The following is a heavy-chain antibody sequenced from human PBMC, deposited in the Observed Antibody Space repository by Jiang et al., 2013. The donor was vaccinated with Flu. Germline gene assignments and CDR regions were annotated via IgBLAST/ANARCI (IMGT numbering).Heavy chain of an antibody. Sequence: GAEVKKPGASVKVSCKASGYTFTGYYMHWVRQAPGQGLEWMGWINPNSGGTNYAQKFQGRVTMTRDTSISTAYMELSRLRSDDTAVYYCAREGVPTPRYYYGMDVWGQGTTVTVSS. D-gene: IGHD1-1*01. CDR1: GYTFTGYY. CDR3: AREGVPTPRYYYGMDV. V-gene: IGHV1-2*02. J-gene: IGHJ6*02. CDR2: INPNSGGT.